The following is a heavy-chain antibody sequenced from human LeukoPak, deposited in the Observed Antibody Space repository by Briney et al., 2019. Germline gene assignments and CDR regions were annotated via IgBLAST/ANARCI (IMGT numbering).Heavy chain of an antibody. Sequence: SETLSLTCSVSGGSVSRDYWSWIRQPPGKRLEWLGYIYNIGGTNYNPSLKSRVSISVDTSKNQFSLMLASVTAADTAVYYCAREAVAGTLDYWGQGALVTVSS. J-gene: IGHJ4*02. CDR1: GGSVSRDY. CDR2: IYNIGGT. V-gene: IGHV4-59*02. CDR3: AREAVAGTLDY. D-gene: IGHD6-19*01.